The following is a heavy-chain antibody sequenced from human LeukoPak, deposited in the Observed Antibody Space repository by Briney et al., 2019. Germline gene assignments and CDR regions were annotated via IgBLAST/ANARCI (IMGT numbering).Heavy chain of an antibody. D-gene: IGHD3-3*01. CDR3: ARHTSLDDFWSGHIWGLYYFDY. CDR1: GGSISSSSYY. J-gene: IGHJ4*02. Sequence: SETLSLTCTVSGGSISSSSYYWGWIRQPPGKGLEWIGSIYYSGSTYYNPSLKSRVTISVDTSKNQFSLKLSSVTAADTAVYYCARHTSLDDFWSGHIWGLYYFDYWGQGTLATVSS. CDR2: IYYSGST. V-gene: IGHV4-39*01.